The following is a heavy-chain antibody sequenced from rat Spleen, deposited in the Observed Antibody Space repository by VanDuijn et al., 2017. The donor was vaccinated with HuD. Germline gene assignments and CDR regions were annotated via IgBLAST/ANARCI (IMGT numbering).Heavy chain of an antibody. CDR1: GFTFSNYG. CDR3: ARRHYGYTDYFDY. V-gene: IGHV5-29*01. D-gene: IGHD1-9*01. Sequence: EVQLVESGGGLVQPGRSLKLSCAASGFTFSNYGLAWVRQAPKKGLEWVATISYGDSSGHSSTYYRDSVKGRFTISRDNAKSTLSLQMDSLRSDDTATYYCARRHYGYTDYFDYWGQGVMVTVSS. J-gene: IGHJ2*01. CDR2: ISYGDSSGHSST.